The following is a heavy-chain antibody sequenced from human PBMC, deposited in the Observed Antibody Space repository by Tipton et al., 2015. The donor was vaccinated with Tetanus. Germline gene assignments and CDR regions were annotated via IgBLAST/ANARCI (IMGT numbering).Heavy chain of an antibody. Sequence: TLSLTCTVSGGSVSSGSYCWSWIRQPPGKGLEWIGEIFHDGTTNYNPSLKSRVTISVDKSKSQFSLKWTSVTAADTAVYYCASHLGSCTSTSCQPFAYWGQGTLVTVSS. CDR2: IFHDGTT. J-gene: IGHJ4*02. V-gene: IGHV4-61*01. CDR1: GGSVSSGSYC. CDR3: ASHLGSCTSTSCQPFAY. D-gene: IGHD2-2*01.